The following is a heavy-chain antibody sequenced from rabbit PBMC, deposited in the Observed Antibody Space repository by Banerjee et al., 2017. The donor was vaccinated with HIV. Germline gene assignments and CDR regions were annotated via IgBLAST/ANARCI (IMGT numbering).Heavy chain of an antibody. V-gene: IGHV1S45*01. CDR3: ARGDYDANYFNL. Sequence: QEQLVESGGGLVQPEGSLTLTCKASGFDFGSNAMCWVRQAPGKGLEWIGCIYTYSGDTTWYASWAKGRFTISKTSSTTVALQMTSLTAADTATYFCARGDYDANYFNLWGPGTLVTVS. CDR2: IYTYSGDTT. J-gene: IGHJ4*01. CDR1: GFDFGSNA. D-gene: IGHD1-1*01.